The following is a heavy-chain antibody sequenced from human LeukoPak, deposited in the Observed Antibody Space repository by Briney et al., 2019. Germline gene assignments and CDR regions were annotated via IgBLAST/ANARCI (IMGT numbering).Heavy chain of an antibody. Sequence: GGSLRLSCAASGFTFSSYTMNWVRQAPGKGLEWVSFISTSSSYMYYADSVKGRFTISRDNAKNSLYLQMDSLRAEDTAVYYCARSTWSTDAFDIWGQGTLVTVSS. J-gene: IGHJ4*02. CDR3: ARSTWSTDAFDI. CDR1: GFTFSSYT. D-gene: IGHD3-16*01. V-gene: IGHV3-21*01. CDR2: ISTSSSYM.